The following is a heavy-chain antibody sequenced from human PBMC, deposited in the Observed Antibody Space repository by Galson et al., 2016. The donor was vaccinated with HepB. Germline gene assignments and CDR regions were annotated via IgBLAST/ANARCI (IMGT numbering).Heavy chain of an antibody. CDR1: GFSLRTQEVG. D-gene: IGHD4/OR15-4a*01. J-gene: IGHJ4*02. CDR2: IYWSDDK. CDR3: VRESRWLTLGY. V-gene: IGHV2-5*01. Sequence: PALVKPTQTLTLTCSFSGFSLRTQEVGVGWVRQSPGEALEWLALIYWSDDKRYSPSLKHRLHISKDTSNNRVVLTMANVDPMDTATYYCVRESRWLTLGYWGQGALVTVSS.